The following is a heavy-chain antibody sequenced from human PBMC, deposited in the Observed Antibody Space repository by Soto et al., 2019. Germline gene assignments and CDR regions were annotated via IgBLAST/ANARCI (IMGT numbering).Heavy chain of an antibody. CDR3: AKGRFDVVTISPFDH. D-gene: IGHD3-3*02. CDR2: ISYDGTEE. J-gene: IGHJ4*01. CDR1: GFTFSSFG. Sequence: GGSLRLSCAASGFTFSSFGMHWVRQAPGKGLEWVAVISYDGTEEKYADSVKGRATVSRDNSKNTVYLQMNRLRGDDSAIYYCAKGRFDVVTISPFDHCGQGTLFTVSS. V-gene: IGHV3-30*18.